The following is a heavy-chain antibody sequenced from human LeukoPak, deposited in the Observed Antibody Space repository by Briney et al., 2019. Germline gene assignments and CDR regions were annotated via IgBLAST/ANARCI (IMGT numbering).Heavy chain of an antibody. CDR2: IYHSGST. CDR3: ARLKAGYSSGWYFDY. J-gene: IGHJ4*02. V-gene: IGHV4-38-2*01. CDR1: GYSISSGYY. Sequence: SETLSLTCAVSGYSISSGYYWGWIRQPPGKGLEWIESIYHSGSTYYNPSLKSRVTISVDTSKNQFSLKLSSVTAADTAVYYCARLKAGYSSGWYFDYWGQGTLVTVSS. D-gene: IGHD6-19*01.